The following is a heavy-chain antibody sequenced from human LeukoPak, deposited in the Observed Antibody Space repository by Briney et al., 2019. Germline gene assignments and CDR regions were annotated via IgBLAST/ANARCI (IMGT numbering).Heavy chain of an antibody. D-gene: IGHD2-2*02. J-gene: IGHJ4*02. Sequence: GESLKISCKGSGYSFTSYWIGWVRQMPGKGLEWMGIIYPGDSDTRYSPSFQGQVTISADKSISTAYLQWSSLKASDTAMYYCARSPSPYCWRTRCYTGQYFDQWGQGTLVTVPS. CDR2: IYPGDSDT. CDR3: ARSPSPYCWRTRCYTGQYFDQ. CDR1: GYSFTSYW. V-gene: IGHV5-51*01.